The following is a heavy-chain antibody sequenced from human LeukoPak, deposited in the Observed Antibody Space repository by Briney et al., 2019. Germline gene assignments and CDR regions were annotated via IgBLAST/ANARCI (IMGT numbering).Heavy chain of an antibody. Sequence: SQTLSLTCAISGDSVSSNSAAWNWIRQSPSRGLEWLGRTYYRSKWYNDYAVSVKSRITINPDTSKNQFSLQLNSVTPEDTAVYYCARVRITMIEAPPYYFDYWGQGTLVTVSS. CDR3: ARVRITMIEAPPYYFDY. D-gene: IGHD3-22*01. V-gene: IGHV6-1*01. CDR1: GDSVSSNSAA. CDR2: TYYRSKWYN. J-gene: IGHJ4*02.